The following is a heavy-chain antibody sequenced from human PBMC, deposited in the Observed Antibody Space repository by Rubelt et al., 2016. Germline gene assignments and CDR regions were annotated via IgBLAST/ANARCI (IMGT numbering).Heavy chain of an antibody. V-gene: IGHV1-18*01. D-gene: IGHD6-13*01. CDR2: ISAYNGNT. CDR1: GYTFTSYG. CDR3: ARGGAAAGTVDY. J-gene: IGHJ4*02. Sequence: QVQLVQSGAEVKKPGASVKVSCKASGYTFTSYGISWVRQAPGHGLEWMGWISAYNGNTNYAQKLPGRVTTTTEQSTSTADRELRSLRSEYTAVYDCARGGAAAGTVDYWGQGTLVTVSS.